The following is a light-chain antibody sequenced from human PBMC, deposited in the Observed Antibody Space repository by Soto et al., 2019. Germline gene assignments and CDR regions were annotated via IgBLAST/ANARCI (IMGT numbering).Light chain of an antibody. CDR3: QQTSSFPLT. Sequence: DIQMTQSPSFVSASVGDRVTITCRASQGITSWLAWYQQKPGRAPKLLIHAASSLESGVPSRFSGSGSGTDFTLTISILQPEDFATYYCQQTSSFPLTFVGGTKVEIK. CDR1: QGITSW. J-gene: IGKJ4*01. CDR2: AAS. V-gene: IGKV1-12*01.